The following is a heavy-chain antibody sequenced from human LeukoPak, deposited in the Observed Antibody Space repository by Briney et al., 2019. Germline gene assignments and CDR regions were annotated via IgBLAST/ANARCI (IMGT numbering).Heavy chain of an antibody. CDR3: EISGS. D-gene: IGHD5-12*01. CDR1: GFTFSSYA. J-gene: IGHJ5*02. CDR2: ISYDGSNK. Sequence: GGSLRLSGAASGFTFSSYAMHWVRQAPGKGLEWVAVISYDGSNKYYADSVKGRFTISRDNSKNTLYLQMNSLRAEDTAVYYCEISGSWGQGTLVTVSS. V-gene: IGHV3-30-3*01.